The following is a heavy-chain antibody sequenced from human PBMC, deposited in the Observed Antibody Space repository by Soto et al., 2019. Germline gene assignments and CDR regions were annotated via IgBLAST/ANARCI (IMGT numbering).Heavy chain of an antibody. CDR2: ISAGGGNT. J-gene: IGHJ4*02. CDR3: ADGGEWSFNFVY. Sequence: GGSLRLSCAASGLMFSDYAMIWVRHGPGKGLEWVSGISAGGGNTYYADSAKGRFTISRDNSKNTLYLQMNNLRVEDTAVYYCADGGEWSFNFVYWGQGTLVTVSS. V-gene: IGHV3-23*01. CDR1: GLMFSDYA. D-gene: IGHD3-3*01.